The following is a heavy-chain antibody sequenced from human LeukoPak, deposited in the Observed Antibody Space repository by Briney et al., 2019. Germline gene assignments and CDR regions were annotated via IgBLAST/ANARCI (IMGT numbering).Heavy chain of an antibody. J-gene: IGHJ4*02. CDR1: GFTFNSYV. D-gene: IGHD6-19*01. Sequence: GGSLRLSCAASGFTFNSYVMHWVRQAPGKGLEWVAVISYDGSNKYYADSVEGRFTISRDNSENTLYLQMNSLRAEDTAVYYCAKVTSSGWYSLDYWGQGTLVTVSS. CDR2: ISYDGSNK. V-gene: IGHV3-30*18. CDR3: AKVTSSGWYSLDY.